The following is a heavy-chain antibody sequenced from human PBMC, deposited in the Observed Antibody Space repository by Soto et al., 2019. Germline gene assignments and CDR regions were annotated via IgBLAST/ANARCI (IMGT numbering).Heavy chain of an antibody. CDR1: GYSFTSYW. V-gene: IGHV5-51*01. Sequence: GESLKISCKGSGYSFTSYWIGWVRQMPGKGLEWMGIIYPGDSDTRYSPSFQGQVTISADKSISTAYLQWSSLKASDTAMYYCARQRGIQNYYYGMDVWGQGTTVTVSS. CDR3: ARQRGIQNYYYGMDV. J-gene: IGHJ6*02. CDR2: IYPGDSDT. D-gene: IGHD6-13*01.